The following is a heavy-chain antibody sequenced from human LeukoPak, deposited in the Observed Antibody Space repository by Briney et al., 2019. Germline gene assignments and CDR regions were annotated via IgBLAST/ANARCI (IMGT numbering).Heavy chain of an antibody. CDR3: ARVTVSSSEVIFDY. Sequence: GGPLRLSCAASGFTFSSYWMHWVRHAPGKGLVWVSRINSDGSTITYGDSVKGRFTISRDNAKNTLYLQMNSLRAEDTAVYYCARVTVSSSEVIFDYWGQGSLVTVSS. CDR2: INSDGSTI. CDR1: GFTFSSYW. V-gene: IGHV3-74*01. D-gene: IGHD1-20*01. J-gene: IGHJ4*02.